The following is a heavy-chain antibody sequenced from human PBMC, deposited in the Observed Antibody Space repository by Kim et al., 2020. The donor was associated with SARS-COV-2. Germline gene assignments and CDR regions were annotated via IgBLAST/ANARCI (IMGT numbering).Heavy chain of an antibody. CDR3: ARESEKLAFDI. Sequence: SETLSLTCTVSGGSISSSSYYWGWIRQPPGKGLEWIGSIYYSGSTYYNPSLKSRVTISVDTSKNQFSLKLSSVTAADTAVYYCARESEKLAFDIWGQGTMVTVSS. V-gene: IGHV4-39*02. CDR2: IYYSGST. J-gene: IGHJ3*02. CDR1: GGSISSSSYY.